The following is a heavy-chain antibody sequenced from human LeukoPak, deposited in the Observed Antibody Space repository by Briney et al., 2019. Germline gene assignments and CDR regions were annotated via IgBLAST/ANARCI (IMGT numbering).Heavy chain of an antibody. CDR2: IYYSGST. CDR1: GGSISSGGYY. D-gene: IGHD3-9*01. V-gene: IGHV4-31*03. CDR3: ARDKRRYFDWLTATGWFDP. Sequence: SETLSLTCTVSGGSISSGGYYWSWIRQHPGKGLEWIGYIYYSGSTYYNPSLKSRVTISVDTSKNQFSLKLSSVTAADTAVYYCARDKRRYFDWLTATGWFDPWGQGTLVTVSS. J-gene: IGHJ5*02.